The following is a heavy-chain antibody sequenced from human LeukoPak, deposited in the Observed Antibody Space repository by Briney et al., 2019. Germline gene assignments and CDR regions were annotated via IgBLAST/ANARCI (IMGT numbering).Heavy chain of an antibody. D-gene: IGHD4-17*01. V-gene: IGHV3-30*02. CDR1: GFTFSNYG. CDR2: IRYDGSDK. Sequence: GGSLRLSCAASGFTFSNYGMHWVRQAPGKGLEWVAFIRYDGSDKNYADSVKGRFTISRDNSKNTLYLQMNSLRAEDTAVYYCARVGDYGDYLGGYYYYYGMDVWGQGTTVTVSS. J-gene: IGHJ6*02. CDR3: ARVGDYGDYLGGYYYYYGMDV.